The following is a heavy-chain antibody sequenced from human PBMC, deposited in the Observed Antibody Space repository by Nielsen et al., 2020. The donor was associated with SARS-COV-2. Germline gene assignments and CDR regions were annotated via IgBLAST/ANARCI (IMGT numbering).Heavy chain of an antibody. Sequence: ASVKVSCKASGYTFTAYYIHWVRQAPGQGLEWMGWFNPGSGGTKYAQKFQGRVTTTRDMSVNTAYMGLSGLTSDDTAVYYCALGAPQWLADYWGQGTLVTVSS. CDR3: ALGAPQWLADY. CDR1: GYTFTAYY. V-gene: IGHV1-2*02. D-gene: IGHD6-19*01. J-gene: IGHJ4*02. CDR2: FNPGSGGT.